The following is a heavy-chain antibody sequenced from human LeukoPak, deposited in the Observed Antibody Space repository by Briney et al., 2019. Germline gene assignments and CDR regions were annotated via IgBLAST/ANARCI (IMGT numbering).Heavy chain of an antibody. CDR3: ARETAMVDY. V-gene: IGHV4-59*12. CDR1: GGSISSYY. CDR2: IYYSGST. J-gene: IGHJ4*02. D-gene: IGHD5-18*01. Sequence: SETLSLTCTVSGGSISSYYWSWIRQPPGKGLEWIGYIYYSGSTNYNPSLKSRVTISVGTSKNQFSLKLSSVTAADTAVYYCARETAMVDYWGQGTLVTVSS.